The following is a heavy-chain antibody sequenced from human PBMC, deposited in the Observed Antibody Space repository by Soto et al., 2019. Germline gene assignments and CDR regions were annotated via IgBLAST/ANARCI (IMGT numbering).Heavy chain of an antibody. D-gene: IGHD3-3*01. CDR1: GGSISSYY. Sequence: SSETLSLTCTVSGGSISSYYWSWIRQPPGKGLEWIGYIYYSGSTNYKPSLKSRVTISGDTSKNQFSLKLSSVTAADTAVYYCARCPGRIFAVVPYYCMDVWGQGTTVTVSS. CDR2: IYYSGST. J-gene: IGHJ6*02. CDR3: ARCPGRIFAVVPYYCMDV. V-gene: IGHV4-59*01.